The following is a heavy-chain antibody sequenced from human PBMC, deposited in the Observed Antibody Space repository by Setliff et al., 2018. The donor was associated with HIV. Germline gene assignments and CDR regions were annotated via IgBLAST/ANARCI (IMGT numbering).Heavy chain of an antibody. CDR3: MIAVAADAFDI. J-gene: IGHJ3*02. CDR2: IYYSGST. Sequence: SETLSLTCTVSGGSISSSSYYWGWIRQPPGKGLEWIGSIYYSGSTYYNPSLKSRVTISVDTSKNQFSLKLSSVTAADTAVYYCMIAVAADAFDIWGQGTMVTVSS. V-gene: IGHV4-39*01. D-gene: IGHD6-19*01. CDR1: GGSISSSSYY.